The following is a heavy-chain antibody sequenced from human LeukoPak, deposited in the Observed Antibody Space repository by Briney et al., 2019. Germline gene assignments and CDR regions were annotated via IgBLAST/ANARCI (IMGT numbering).Heavy chain of an antibody. V-gene: IGHV3-23*01. Sequence: PGGSLRLSCAASGFTFSSYAMSSVRQAPGKGLEWVSAISGSGGTTYYADSVKGRFTISRDNSKNTLYLQMNSLRAEDTAVYYCAKEGGSSTFFWFDPWGQGTLVTVSS. CDR3: AKEGGSSTFFWFDP. CDR1: GFTFSSYA. CDR2: ISGSGGTT. J-gene: IGHJ5*02. D-gene: IGHD2-2*01.